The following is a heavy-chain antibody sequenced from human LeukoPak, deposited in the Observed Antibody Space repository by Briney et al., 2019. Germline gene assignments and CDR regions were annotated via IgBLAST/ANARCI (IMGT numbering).Heavy chain of an antibody. D-gene: IGHD3-3*01. CDR1: GFTFKNYS. CDR3: ARDGFCDF. CDR2: ISSSGNTT. Sequence: PGGSLRLSCAPSGFTFKNYSMNWVRQAPGKGLEWVAYISSSGNTTYYADSVKGRFTISRDNAKGSLHLQMDSLRADDTALYYCARDGFCDFWGQGTLVTVSS. V-gene: IGHV3-48*01. J-gene: IGHJ4*02.